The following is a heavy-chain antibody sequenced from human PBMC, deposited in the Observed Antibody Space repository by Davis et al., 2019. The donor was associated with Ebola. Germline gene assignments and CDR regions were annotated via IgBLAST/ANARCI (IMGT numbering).Heavy chain of an antibody. CDR3: VKVKWSAPHFYYGMDV. J-gene: IGHJ6*02. Sequence: SLKISCAASGFTFNNYAMHWVRQAPGKGLEWVSGISWNSISIGYADSVKGRFTISRDNANHSLYLQMNSLRPEDTALYYCVKVKWSAPHFYYGMDVWGQGTTVTVSS. CDR2: ISWNSISI. V-gene: IGHV3-9*01. CDR1: GFTFNNYA. D-gene: IGHD2-8*01.